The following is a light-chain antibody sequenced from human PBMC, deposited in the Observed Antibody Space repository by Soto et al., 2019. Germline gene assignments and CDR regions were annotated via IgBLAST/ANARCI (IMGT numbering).Light chain of an antibody. CDR2: GNN. CDR1: TSNIGSNT. V-gene: IGLV1-44*01. Sequence: QPVLTQPVSASGTPGQRVTISCSGGTSNIGSNTVNWYQHLPGTAPKLFIYGNNQLPSGVPDRFSGSKSGTSASLTISGLQSDDEADYYCAAWDDNLVGRVFGGGTKLTVL. J-gene: IGLJ2*01. CDR3: AAWDDNLVGRV.